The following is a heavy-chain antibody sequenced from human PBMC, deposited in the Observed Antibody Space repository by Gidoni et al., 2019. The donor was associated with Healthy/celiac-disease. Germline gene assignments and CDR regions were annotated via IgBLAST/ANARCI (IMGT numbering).Heavy chain of an antibody. Sequence: EVQLVESGGGLVQPGRSLRLSCAASGFPFDDYAMHWVRQAPGKGLEWVSGISWNSGSIGYADSVKGRFTISRDNAKNSLYLQMNSLRAEDTALYYCAKDSVQWELLEGSPFDYWGQGTLVTVSS. CDR2: ISWNSGSI. J-gene: IGHJ4*02. V-gene: IGHV3-9*01. CDR3: AKDSVQWELLEGSPFDY. D-gene: IGHD1-26*01. CDR1: GFPFDDYA.